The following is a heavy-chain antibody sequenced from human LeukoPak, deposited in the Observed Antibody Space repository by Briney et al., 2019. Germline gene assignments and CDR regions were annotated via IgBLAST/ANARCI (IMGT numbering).Heavy chain of an antibody. V-gene: IGHV3-23*01. CDR1: GFTLSSYA. CDR2: ISGSGGST. J-gene: IGHJ6*02. CDR3: AKDNSALYYYYGMDV. D-gene: IGHD4-11*01. Sequence: GGSLRLSCAASGFTLSSYAMSWVRQAPGKGLEWVSAISGSGGSTYYADSVKGRFTISRDNSKNTLYLQMNSLRAEDTAVYYCAKDNSALYYYYGMDVWGQGTTVTVSS.